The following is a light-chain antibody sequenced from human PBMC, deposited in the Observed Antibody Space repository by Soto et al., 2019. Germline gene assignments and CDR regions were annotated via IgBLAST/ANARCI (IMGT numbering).Light chain of an antibody. Sequence: IIVSQSPVTVSLTPGERATLSCRASQSVSSSYLAWYQQKPGQTPRLLIYGASSRATGIPDRFSGSGSGTDFTLTISRLEPEDFAVYYCQQYGSSGTFGQGTKVDI. V-gene: IGKV3-20*01. CDR1: QSVSSSY. CDR2: GAS. J-gene: IGKJ1*01. CDR3: QQYGSSGT.